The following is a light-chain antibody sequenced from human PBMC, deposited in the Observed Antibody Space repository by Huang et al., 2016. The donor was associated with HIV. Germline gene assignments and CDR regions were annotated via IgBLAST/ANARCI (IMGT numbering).Light chain of an antibody. J-gene: IGKJ1*01. CDR1: QSLLESQIYNY. CDR2: LAS. CDR3: MQALQTPRA. Sequence: DIVMTQSPLFLSVRPGESASISCTSSQSLLESQIYNYLDWYRQKPGQSPQLLIYLASNRASGVPVKFSGGGSGTNFTLKISTMEPEDAAIYYCMQALQTPRAFGQGTRVEI. V-gene: IGKV2-28*01.